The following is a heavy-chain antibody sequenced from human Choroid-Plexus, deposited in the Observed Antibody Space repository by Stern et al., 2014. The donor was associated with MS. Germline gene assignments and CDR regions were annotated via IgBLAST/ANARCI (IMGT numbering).Heavy chain of an antibody. CDR1: GGTFSNFA. CDR2: IIPVFETA. CDR3: ATNASTNSWYSEY. D-gene: IGHD6-13*01. Sequence: VQLVESGAEVRQPGSSVKVSCKASGGTFSNFAISWVRQAPGQGLEWMAGIIPVFETANYIEKFQGRVTITADESSNTAYMELISLRSDDTAIYYCATNASTNSWYSEYWGQGTLVTVSS. V-gene: IGHV1-69*01. J-gene: IGHJ4*02.